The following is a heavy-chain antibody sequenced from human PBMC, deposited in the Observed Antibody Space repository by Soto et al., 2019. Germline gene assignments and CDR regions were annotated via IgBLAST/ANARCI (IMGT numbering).Heavy chain of an antibody. J-gene: IGHJ6*04. Sequence: LRLSCAASGFTFSSYAMHWVRQSPGKGLEWVAVISYDGSNKCYADSVNGRFTISRDNSKNTLYLQMNSLRAEDTAVYYCARDETYSSGWTPYYYYYGMEVWGEGTKVTVSS. D-gene: IGHD6-19*01. CDR1: GFTFSSYA. CDR2: ISYDGSNK. V-gene: IGHV3-30-3*01. CDR3: ARDETYSSGWTPYYYYYGMEV.